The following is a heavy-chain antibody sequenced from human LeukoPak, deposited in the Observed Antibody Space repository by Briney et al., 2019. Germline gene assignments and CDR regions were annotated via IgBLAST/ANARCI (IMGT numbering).Heavy chain of an antibody. D-gene: IGHD6-19*01. CDR3: ARNSGWFRFDY. CDR1: GFTFSNYW. CDR2: IKEDGSDK. Sequence: GGSLRLSCAASGFTFSNYWMDWVRQSPGKGLEWVANIKEDGSDKYYVDSVKGRFTISRDNAKNSLYLQMNSLKAEDTAVYYCARNSGWFRFDYWGQGTLVTVSS. J-gene: IGHJ4*02. V-gene: IGHV3-7*03.